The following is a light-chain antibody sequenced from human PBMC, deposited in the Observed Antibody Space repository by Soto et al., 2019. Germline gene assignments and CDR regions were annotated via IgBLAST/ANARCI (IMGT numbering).Light chain of an antibody. CDR1: QSLVHNNGNAS. CDR2: QVS. CDR3: MQGTNWPWT. Sequence: DAVLTQSPLSLPVTLGQPAAISCRSSQSLVHNNGNASLIWFQQRPGQAPRRLIYQVSTRDAGVPARFSGSGSGTYFTLTISRVEPEDVALYYCMQGTNWPWTFGQGTKVEIK. J-gene: IGKJ1*01. V-gene: IGKV2-30*02.